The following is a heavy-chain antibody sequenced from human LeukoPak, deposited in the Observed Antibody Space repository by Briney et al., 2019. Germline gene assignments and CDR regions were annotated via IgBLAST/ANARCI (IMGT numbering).Heavy chain of an antibody. Sequence: APVKVSCKASGYTFTGYYMHWVRQAPGQGLEWMGWINPNSGGTNYAQKFQGRVPMTRDTSISTAYMELSRLRSDDTAVYYCARDLSYDFWSGYNYYYYGMDVWGQGTTVTVSS. D-gene: IGHD3-3*01. CDR2: INPNSGGT. CDR1: GYTFTGYY. J-gene: IGHJ6*02. V-gene: IGHV1-2*02. CDR3: ARDLSYDFWSGYNYYYYGMDV.